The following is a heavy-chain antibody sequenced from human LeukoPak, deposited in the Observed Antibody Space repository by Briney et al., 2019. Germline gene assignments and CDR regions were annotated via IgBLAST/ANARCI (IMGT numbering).Heavy chain of an antibody. CDR2: ISSSSSYI. D-gene: IGHD6-13*01. J-gene: IGHJ4*02. CDR3: ARVTPAAGMSYDY. CDR1: GFTFSSYS. V-gene: IGHV3-21*01. Sequence: GSLRLSCAASGFTFSSYSMNWVRQAPGKGLEWVSSISSSSSYIYYADSVKGRFTISRDNAKNSLYLQMNSLRAEDTAVYYCARVTPAAGMSYDYWGQGTLVTVSS.